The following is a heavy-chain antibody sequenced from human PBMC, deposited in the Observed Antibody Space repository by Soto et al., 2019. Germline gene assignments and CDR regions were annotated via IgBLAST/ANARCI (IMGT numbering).Heavy chain of an antibody. Sequence: QVQLVQSGAEVKKPGSSVKVSCKAYGGTFSSYAISWVRQAPGQGLEWMGGIIPIFGTANYAQKFQGRVTITADESTSTASMELSSLRSEDTAVYYCARGGIAARFRIYFDYWGQGTLVTVSS. D-gene: IGHD6-6*01. V-gene: IGHV1-69*12. CDR1: GGTFSSYA. CDR2: IIPIFGTA. J-gene: IGHJ4*02. CDR3: ARGGIAARFRIYFDY.